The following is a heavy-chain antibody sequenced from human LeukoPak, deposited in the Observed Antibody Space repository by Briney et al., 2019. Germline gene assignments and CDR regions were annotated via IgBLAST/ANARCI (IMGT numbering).Heavy chain of an antibody. CDR2: IIPILGIA. CDR1: GGTFSSYT. D-gene: IGHD3-22*01. J-gene: IGHJ6*03. V-gene: IGHV1-69*02. CDR3: ARRDYYDSSGYYYGPYYYYMDV. Sequence: ASVKVSCKASGGTFSSYTISWVRQAPGQGLEWMGRIIPILGIANYAQKFRGRVTITADKSTSTAYMELSSLRSEDTAVYYCARRDYYDSSGYYYGPYYYYMDVWGKGTTVTVSS.